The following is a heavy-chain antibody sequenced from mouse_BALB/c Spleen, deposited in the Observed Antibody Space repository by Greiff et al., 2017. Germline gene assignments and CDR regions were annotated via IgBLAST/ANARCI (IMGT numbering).Heavy chain of an antibody. V-gene: IGHV3-6*02. Sequence: EVQLQQSGPGLVKPSQSLSLTCSVTGYSITSGYYWNWIRQFPGNKLEWMGYISYDGSNNYNPSLKNRISITRDTSKNQFFLKLNSVTTEDTATYYCAKEREFYYMDYWGQGTSVTVSS. CDR2: ISYDGSN. J-gene: IGHJ4*01. D-gene: IGHD2-1*01. CDR1: GYSITSGYY. CDR3: AKEREFYYMDY.